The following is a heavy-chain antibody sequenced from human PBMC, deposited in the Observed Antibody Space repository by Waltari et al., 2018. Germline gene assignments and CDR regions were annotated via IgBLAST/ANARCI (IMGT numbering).Heavy chain of an antibody. J-gene: IGHJ4*02. Sequence: EVQLVESGGGLVQPGGSLRLSCAASGFTFSSYEMNWVRQAQGTGLEWVSYISSSGSTIYYADSVKGRFTISRDNAKNSLYLQMNSLKTEDTAMYYCTTDHRIGRFLEWFSDAATFDYWGQGTLVTVSS. CDR2: ISSSGSTI. CDR3: TTDHRIGRFLEWFSDAATFDY. CDR1: GFTFSSYE. V-gene: IGHV3-48*03. D-gene: IGHD3-3*01.